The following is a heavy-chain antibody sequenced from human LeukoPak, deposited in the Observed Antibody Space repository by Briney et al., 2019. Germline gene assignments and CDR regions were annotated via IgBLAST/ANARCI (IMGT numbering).Heavy chain of an antibody. D-gene: IGHD3-10*01. CDR1: GGSFSSDA. Sequence: ASVKVSCKTSGGSFSSDAISWVRQAPRQGLEWMGRTIPILDIVNYAQKFQDRVTITADKSTSTVYMELKSLSSEDTAVYYCAGDAAYYGAGGSPVKWLDPWGQGTLVTVS. CDR3: AGDAAYYGAGGSPVKWLDP. J-gene: IGHJ5*02. V-gene: IGHV1-69*04. CDR2: TIPILDIV.